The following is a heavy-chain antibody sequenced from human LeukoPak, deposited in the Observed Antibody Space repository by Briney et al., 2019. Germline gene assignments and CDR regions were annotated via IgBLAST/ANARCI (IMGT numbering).Heavy chain of an antibody. CDR1: GFTFSNYA. Sequence: GGSLRLSCAASGFTFSNYAMSWVRQAPGKGLEWVSDISSSGVATYYADSVKGRFTISRDSSKNTLYLQMNSLRAEDTAIYYCATGRIAYIPEYWVQGTLVTVSS. J-gene: IGHJ4*02. CDR2: ISSSGVAT. V-gene: IGHV3-23*01. CDR3: ATGRIAYIPEY. D-gene: IGHD1-14*01.